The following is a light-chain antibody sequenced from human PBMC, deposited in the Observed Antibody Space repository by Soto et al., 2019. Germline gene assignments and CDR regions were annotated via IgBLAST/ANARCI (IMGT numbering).Light chain of an antibody. CDR1: SSDVGGYNY. J-gene: IGLJ2*01. CDR3: QVWDSDTDHVV. V-gene: IGLV2-14*01. CDR2: ASS. Sequence: QSALTQPASVSGSPGQSITISCTGTSSDVGGYNYVSWYQHHPGKAPRLMIYASSNRPSGVSHRFSGSRSGNTASLTISGLQAEDEADYYCQVWDSDTDHVVFGGGTKLTVL.